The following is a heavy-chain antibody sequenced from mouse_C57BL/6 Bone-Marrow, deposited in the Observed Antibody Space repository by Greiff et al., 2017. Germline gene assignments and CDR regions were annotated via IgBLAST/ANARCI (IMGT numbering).Heavy chain of an antibody. Sequence: EVQLQQSGPVLVKPGASVKMSCKASGYTFTDYYMNWVKQSHGKSLEWIGVINPYNGGTSYNQKFKGKATLTVDKSSSTAYRELNSLTSEDSAVYYCARGHDGYYAMDYWGQGTSVTVSS. J-gene: IGHJ4*01. CDR3: ARGHDGYYAMDY. V-gene: IGHV1-19*01. D-gene: IGHD2-3*01. CDR1: GYTFTDYY. CDR2: INPYNGGT.